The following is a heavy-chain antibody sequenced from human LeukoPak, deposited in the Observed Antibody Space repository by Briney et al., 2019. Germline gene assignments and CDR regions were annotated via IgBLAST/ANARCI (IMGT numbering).Heavy chain of an antibody. Sequence: PGGSLRLSCTAWGFTFRSYAMHGLRQAPGKGLEGVAVISCDGSNKYYADSVKGRFTISRDNSKNTLYLQINSLRAEDTAVYYCARDRALHRWEGYYYDSSGDYWGQGTLVTVSS. CDR3: ARDRALHRWEGYYYDSSGDY. CDR1: GFTFRSYA. D-gene: IGHD3-22*01. V-gene: IGHV3-30-3*01. CDR2: ISCDGSNK. J-gene: IGHJ4*02.